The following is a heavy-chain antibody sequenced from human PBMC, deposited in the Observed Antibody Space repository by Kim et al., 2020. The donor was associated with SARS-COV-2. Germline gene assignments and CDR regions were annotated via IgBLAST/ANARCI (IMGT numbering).Heavy chain of an antibody. V-gene: IGHV3-30*18. J-gene: IGHJ6*02. D-gene: IGHD3-10*01. CDR2: ISYDGSNK. CDR3: AKGAFYYYGSGGYHYGMDV. CDR1: GFTFSTYG. Sequence: GGSLRLSCAASGFTFSTYGMHWVRQAPGKGLEWVAVISYDGSNKYYADSVKGRFTISRDNSKNTLYLQMNSLRAEDTAVYYCAKGAFYYYGSGGYHYGMDVWGQGTTVTVSS.